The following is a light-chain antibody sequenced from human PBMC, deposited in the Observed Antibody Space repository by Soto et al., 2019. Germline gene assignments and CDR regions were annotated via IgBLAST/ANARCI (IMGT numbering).Light chain of an antibody. CDR3: SSYTSSINYV. J-gene: IGLJ1*01. V-gene: IGLV2-14*01. CDR1: SSDVGGYNY. CDR2: EVS. Sequence: QYVLSHPASVSGSTGDSITISCTGTSSDVGGYNYVSWYQQHPGKAPKLMIYEVSNRPSGVSNRFSGSKSGNTASLTISGLQAEEEADYYCSSYTSSINYVFGTGTKVTVL.